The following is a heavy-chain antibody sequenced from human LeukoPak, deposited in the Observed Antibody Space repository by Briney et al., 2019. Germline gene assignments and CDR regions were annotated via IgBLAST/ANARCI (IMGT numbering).Heavy chain of an antibody. J-gene: IGHJ5*02. D-gene: IGHD3-10*01. CDR2: IYYSGTT. CDR1: GGSLNSPNYY. V-gene: IGHV4-39*01. CDR3: ARHDYYGSLNWFDP. Sequence: PSETLSLTCIVSGGSLNSPNYYWGWIRQPPGKGLEWIGTIYYSGTTYYNPSLKSRLTISVDMSKNQFSLKLTSVAAADTAVYYCARHDYYGSLNWFDPWGQGTLITVSS.